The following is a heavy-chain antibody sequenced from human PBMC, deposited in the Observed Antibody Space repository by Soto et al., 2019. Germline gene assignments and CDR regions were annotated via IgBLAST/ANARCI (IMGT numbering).Heavy chain of an antibody. J-gene: IGHJ4*02. CDR1: GFTFSSYA. Sequence: EVQVLESGGGLVQPGGSLRLSCAASGFTFSSYAMSWVRQAPGQGLEWVSAISGSGSNPYYADSVKGRFTISRDNSKNTLYLQINSLRADDTARYDCAKTASMTLRYGFDHWGQGTMVTVSS. D-gene: IGHD4-17*01. CDR3: AKTASMTLRYGFDH. CDR2: ISGSGSNP. V-gene: IGHV3-23*01.